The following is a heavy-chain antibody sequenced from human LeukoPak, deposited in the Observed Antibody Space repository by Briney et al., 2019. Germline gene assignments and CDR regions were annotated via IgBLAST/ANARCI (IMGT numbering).Heavy chain of an antibody. V-gene: IGHV4-59*08. Sequence: SETLSLTCTVSGGSISSYYWSWIRQPPGKGLEWVGYIYYSGSTNYNPSLKSRVTISVDTSKNQFSLKLSSVTAADTAVYYCARRRITIFGVATPYYFDYWGQGTLVTASS. J-gene: IGHJ4*02. D-gene: IGHD3-3*01. CDR1: GGSISSYY. CDR3: ARRRITIFGVATPYYFDY. CDR2: IYYSGST.